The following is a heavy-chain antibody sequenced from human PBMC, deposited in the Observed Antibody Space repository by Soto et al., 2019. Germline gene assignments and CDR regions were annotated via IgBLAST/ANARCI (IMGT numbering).Heavy chain of an antibody. CDR3: ARDRTIFEYANSYYYYGMDV. Sequence: QVQLVESGGGVVQPGRSLRLSCAASGFTFSSYGMHWVRQAPGKGLEWVAVIWYDGSNKYYADSVKGRFTISRDNSKNTLYLQMNSLRAEDTAVYYCARDRTIFEYANSYYYYGMDVWGQGTTVTVSS. CDR1: GFTFSSYG. CDR2: IWYDGSNK. J-gene: IGHJ6*02. D-gene: IGHD3-3*02. V-gene: IGHV3-33*01.